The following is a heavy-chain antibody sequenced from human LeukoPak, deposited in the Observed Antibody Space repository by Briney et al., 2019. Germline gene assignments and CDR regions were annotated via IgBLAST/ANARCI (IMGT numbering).Heavy chain of an antibody. J-gene: IGHJ4*02. D-gene: IGHD6-13*01. CDR1: GGFISSHF. Sequence: SETLSLTCTVSGGFISSHFWSWIRQSPGKALEWIGYISYSGSTKYNPSLKSRVTISVDTSKNQFSLKLNSVTAADTAVYYCAVGGYSSSWYTFDYWGQGTLVTVSS. CDR3: AVGGYSSSWYTFDY. V-gene: IGHV4-59*11. CDR2: ISYSGST.